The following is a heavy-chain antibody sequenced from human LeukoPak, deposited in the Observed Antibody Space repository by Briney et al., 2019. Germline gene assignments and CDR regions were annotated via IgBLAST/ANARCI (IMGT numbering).Heavy chain of an antibody. CDR2: IYYSGST. V-gene: IGHV4-59*12. Sequence: SETLSLTCTVSGGSISSYYWSWIRQPPGKGLEWIGYIYYSGSTNYNPSLKSRVTISVDTSKNQFSLKLSSVTAADTAVYYCASLWPYSSSPDFDYWGQGTLVTVSS. J-gene: IGHJ4*02. CDR3: ASLWPYSSSPDFDY. D-gene: IGHD6-6*01. CDR1: GGSISSYY.